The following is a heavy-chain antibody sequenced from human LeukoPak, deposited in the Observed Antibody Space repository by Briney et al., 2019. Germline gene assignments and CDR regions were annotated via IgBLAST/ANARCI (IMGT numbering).Heavy chain of an antibody. J-gene: IGHJ4*02. CDR3: AKDAYSTDWYRGFDY. V-gene: IGHV3-23*01. CDR2: VSGSGANS. Sequence: GGSLRLSCAASGFNFNIYAMSWVRQAPGKGLQWVSTVSGSGANSHYADSVKGRFTISRDNSKNTLYLQMNSLRAEDTAVYYCAKDAYSTDWYRGFDYWGQGTLVTVSS. CDR1: GFNFNIYA. D-gene: IGHD6-19*01.